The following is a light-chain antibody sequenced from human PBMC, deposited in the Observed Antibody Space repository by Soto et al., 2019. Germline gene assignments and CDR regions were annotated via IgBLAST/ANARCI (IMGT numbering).Light chain of an antibody. Sequence: EIVLTQSPGTLSLSPGERSTLSCRASQSVSSSYLAWYQQKPGQAPRLLIYVAYSRATGIPDRFSGSGSGTEFTLTISRLEPEDFAVYYCQQYSSSLMYTFGQGTKLEIK. CDR1: QSVSSSY. CDR3: QQYSSSLMYT. CDR2: VAY. J-gene: IGKJ2*01. V-gene: IGKV3-20*01.